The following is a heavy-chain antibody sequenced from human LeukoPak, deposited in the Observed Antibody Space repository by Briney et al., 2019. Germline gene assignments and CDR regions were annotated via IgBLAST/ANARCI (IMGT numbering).Heavy chain of an antibody. CDR2: IYYSGST. J-gene: IGHJ4*02. D-gene: IGHD1-26*01. CDR3: ARHFSQSLYSGSYPYYFDY. CDR1: GGSISSSSYY. V-gene: IGHV4-39*01. Sequence: KTSETLSLTCTVSGGSISSSSYYWGWIRQPPGKGLEWIGSIYYSGSTYYNPSLKSRVTISVDTSKNQFSLKLSPVTAADTAVYYCARHFSQSLYSGSYPYYFDYWGQGTLVTVSS.